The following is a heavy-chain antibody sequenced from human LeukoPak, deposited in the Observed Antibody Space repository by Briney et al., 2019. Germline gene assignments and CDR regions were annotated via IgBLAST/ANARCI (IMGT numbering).Heavy chain of an antibody. Sequence: SETPSLTCAVSGYSISSGYYWGWIRQPPGKGLEWIGSIYHSGSTYYNPSLKSRVTISVDTSKNQFSLKLSSVTAADTAVYYCARAVYYDSSGYYHNFDYWGQGTLVTVSS. CDR3: ARAVYYDSSGYYHNFDY. CDR1: GYSISSGYY. V-gene: IGHV4-38-2*01. D-gene: IGHD3-22*01. CDR2: IYHSGST. J-gene: IGHJ4*02.